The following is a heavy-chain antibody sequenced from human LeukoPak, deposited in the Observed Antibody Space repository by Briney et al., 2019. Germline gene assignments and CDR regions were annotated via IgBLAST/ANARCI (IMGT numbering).Heavy chain of an antibody. CDR1: GGSISSYY. Sequence: PSETLSLTCTVSGGSISSYYWSWIRQPPGKGLEWIGSIYYSGSTYYNPSLKSRVTISVDTSKNQFSLKLSSVTAADTAVYYCARHHPTAYYYGSGSFLSYFDYWGQGTLVTVSS. D-gene: IGHD3-10*01. CDR2: IYYSGST. CDR3: ARHHPTAYYYGSGSFLSYFDY. V-gene: IGHV4-59*05. J-gene: IGHJ4*02.